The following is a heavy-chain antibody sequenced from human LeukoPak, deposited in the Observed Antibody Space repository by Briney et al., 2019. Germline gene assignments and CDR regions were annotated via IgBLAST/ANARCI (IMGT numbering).Heavy chain of an antibody. Sequence: SETLSLTCTVSGGSISSYYWSWIRQPPGKGLEWIGYMYYSGSSGSTNYNPSLKSRVTISVDTSKNQFSLKLSSVTAADTAVYYCARDIVVVPAASSGLYYYYGMDVWGQGTTVTVSS. CDR1: GGSISSYY. J-gene: IGHJ6*02. CDR3: ARDIVVVPAASSGLYYYYGMDV. D-gene: IGHD2-2*01. V-gene: IGHV4-59*12. CDR2: MYYSGSSGST.